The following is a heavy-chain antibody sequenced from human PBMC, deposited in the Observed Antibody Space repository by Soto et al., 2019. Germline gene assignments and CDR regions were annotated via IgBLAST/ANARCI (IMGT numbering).Heavy chain of an antibody. J-gene: IGHJ6*02. Sequence: GGSLRLSCAASGFFFSDYYLSWIRQAPGKGLECVAYISGTGDTKYYADSVEGRFTISRDNPKNSLYLQMNSLRAEDAAVYYCAIGGGQIYYKGLDVWGQGTTVTVSS. CDR1: GFFFSDYY. CDR3: AIGGGQIYYKGLDV. D-gene: IGHD3-10*01. CDR2: ISGTGDTK. V-gene: IGHV3-11*01.